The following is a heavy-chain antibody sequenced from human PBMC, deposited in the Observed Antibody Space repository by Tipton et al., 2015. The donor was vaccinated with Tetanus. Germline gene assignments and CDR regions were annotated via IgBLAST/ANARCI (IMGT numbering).Heavy chain of an antibody. CDR1: GFTFKSYT. V-gene: IGHV3-21*01. Sequence: SLRLSCAASGFTFKSYTLNWVRQAPGKGLEWVSAISGSSNFIYYADSMKGRFTISRDNARNSLFLEMKSLRVGDTAVYFCARARTQGLRGLYAFDIWGQGTMVTVSS. CDR2: ISGSSNFI. CDR3: ARARTQGLRGLYAFDI. D-gene: IGHD4/OR15-4a*01. J-gene: IGHJ3*02.